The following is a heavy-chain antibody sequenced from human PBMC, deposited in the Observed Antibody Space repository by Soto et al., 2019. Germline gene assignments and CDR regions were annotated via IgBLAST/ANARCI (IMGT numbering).Heavy chain of an antibody. CDR3: VPDVVAIAATAY. CDR2: ISTSSHHS. Sequence: EVQLAESGGGLVKPGGSLRLSCAASGFSISSYSMNWVRQAPGKGLEWVSSISTSSHHSQYADSVRGRFTISRDNAKNSLYLQMDCLSFEATAVNHCVPDVVAIAATAYWGEGTLVTASS. V-gene: IGHV3-21*01. J-gene: IGHJ4*02. CDR1: GFSISSYS. D-gene: IGHD6-25*01.